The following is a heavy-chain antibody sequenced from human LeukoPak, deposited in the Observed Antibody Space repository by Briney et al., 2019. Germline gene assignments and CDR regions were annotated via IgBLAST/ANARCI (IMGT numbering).Heavy chain of an antibody. V-gene: IGHV4-39*07. CDR2: IHYSGST. Sequence: PSETLSLTCTVSGGSISSSSYYWGWIRQPPGKGLEWIGSIHYSGSTNYNPSLKSRVTISVDTSKNQFSLKLSSVTAADTAVYYCARGYCSGGSCYSYYYYNYIDVWGKGTTVTVSS. D-gene: IGHD2-15*01. CDR3: ARGYCSGGSCYSYYYYNYIDV. CDR1: GGSISSSSYY. J-gene: IGHJ6*03.